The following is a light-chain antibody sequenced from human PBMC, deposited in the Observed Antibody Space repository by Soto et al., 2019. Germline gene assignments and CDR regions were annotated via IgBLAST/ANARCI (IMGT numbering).Light chain of an antibody. CDR2: AAS. J-gene: IGKJ4*01. V-gene: IGKV3D-15*01. CDR3: QQRNTWPFT. Sequence: EIEMTQSPASLSVSPGERVTLSCRASQSVSNYLAWYQQIPGQAPRLLIYAASTRATGIPARFSGSGSGTDFTLTISSLQPEDSAIYYCQQRNTWPFTFGQGTRVEIK. CDR1: QSVSNY.